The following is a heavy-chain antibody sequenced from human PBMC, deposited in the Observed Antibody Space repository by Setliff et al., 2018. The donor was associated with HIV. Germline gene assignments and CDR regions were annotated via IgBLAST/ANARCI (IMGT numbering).Heavy chain of an antibody. CDR2: ISASATSV. D-gene: IGHD3-3*01. Sequence: HPGGSLRLSCAASGLTFSSFAMTWVRQAPGKGLEWVSSISASATSVYNADSVKGRFTISRDNSRNTVHLQMSSMKHEDTAVYFCARDSARIDFWSGENTDYHYGMDVWGQGTKVTVSS. V-gene: IGHV3-23*01. J-gene: IGHJ6*02. CDR3: ARDSARIDFWSGENTDYHYGMDV. CDR1: GLTFSSFA.